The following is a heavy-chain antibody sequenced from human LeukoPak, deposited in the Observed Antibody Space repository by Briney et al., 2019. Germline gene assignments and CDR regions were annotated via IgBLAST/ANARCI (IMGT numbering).Heavy chain of an antibody. CDR1: GYTFIDRG. J-gene: IGHJ3*01. CDR3: ARDAPFTLFVVESSSATFDV. V-gene: IGHV1-18*01. D-gene: IGHD3-10*02. Sequence: GASVKVSCKASGYTFIDRGISWIRQAPGQGLEWMGWISTHNGKTNSAQKFQDRFTMTTDTSTSTAYMELKNLRSDDTAIYYCARDAPFTLFVVESSSATFDVWGRGTVVTVSS. CDR2: ISTHNGKT.